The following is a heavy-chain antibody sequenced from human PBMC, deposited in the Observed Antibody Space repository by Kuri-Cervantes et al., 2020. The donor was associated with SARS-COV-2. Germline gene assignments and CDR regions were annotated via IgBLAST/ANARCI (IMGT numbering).Heavy chain of an antibody. Sequence: GESLKSSCAASGFTFSSYGMHWVRQAPGKGLEWVAFIRYDGSNKYYADSVKGRFTISRDNSKNTLYLQMNSLRAEDTAVYYCAKDSLRRPFYYYYYYMDVWGKGTTVTVSS. CDR3: AKDSLRRPFYYYYYYMDV. CDR2: IRYDGSNK. V-gene: IGHV3-30*02. CDR1: GFTFSSYG. D-gene: IGHD4-17*01. J-gene: IGHJ6*03.